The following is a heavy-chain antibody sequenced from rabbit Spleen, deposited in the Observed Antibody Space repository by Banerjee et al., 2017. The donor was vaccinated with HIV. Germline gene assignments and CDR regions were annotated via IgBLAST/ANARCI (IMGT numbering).Heavy chain of an antibody. Sequence: QEQLEESGGGLVKPGASLTLTCTVSGFSFSSNWICWVRQAPGKGLEWIACIDTNDGDTDYANWPKGRFTISKTSSSTVTLLMTSVTAADTATYFCARNYVNAFDPWGPGTLVTVS. CDR3: ARNYVNAFDP. CDR1: GFSFSSNW. CDR2: IDTNDGDT. D-gene: IGHD1-1*01. V-gene: IGHV1S45*01. J-gene: IGHJ2*01.